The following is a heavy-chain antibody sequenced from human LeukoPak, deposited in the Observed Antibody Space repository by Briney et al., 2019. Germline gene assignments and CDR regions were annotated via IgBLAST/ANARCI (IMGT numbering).Heavy chain of an antibody. V-gene: IGHV4-59*12. J-gene: IGHJ5*02. CDR2: IYYSGST. D-gene: IGHD5-12*01. CDR3: AKNGQSGFSFDP. Sequence: SETLSLTCTVSGGSISSYYWSWIRQPPGKGLEWIGYIYYSGSTNYNPSLKSRVTISADRFKNQFSLKLSSVTAADTAVYYCAKNGQSGFSFDPWGQGTLVTVSS. CDR1: GGSISSYY.